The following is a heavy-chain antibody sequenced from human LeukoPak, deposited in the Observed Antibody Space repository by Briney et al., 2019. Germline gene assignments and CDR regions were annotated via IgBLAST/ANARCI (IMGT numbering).Heavy chain of an antibody. D-gene: IGHD5-24*01. CDR3: ARLRLGDGYNSPVDY. Sequence: ASVTVSCKASGGTFSSYAISWVRQAPGQGLEWMGRIIPILGIANYAQKFQGRVTITADKSTSTAYMELSSLRSEDTAVYYCARLRLGDGYNSPVDYWGQGTLVTVSS. CDR1: GGTFSSYA. CDR2: IIPILGIA. V-gene: IGHV1-69*04. J-gene: IGHJ4*02.